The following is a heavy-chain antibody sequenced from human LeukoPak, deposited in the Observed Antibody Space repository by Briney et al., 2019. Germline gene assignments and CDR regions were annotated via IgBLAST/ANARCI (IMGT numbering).Heavy chain of an antibody. J-gene: IGHJ4*02. V-gene: IGHV1-46*01. CDR3: ARHPSPQLHHSDY. D-gene: IGHD2-2*01. Sequence: GASVKVSCKASGYTFTSYYMHWVRQAPGQGLEWMGIINPSGDSTSYEQRFQGRLTMTRDTSTNTVYMELSSLRSEDTAVYYCARHPSPQLHHSDYWGQGTLVTVSS. CDR2: INPSGDST. CDR1: GYTFTSYY.